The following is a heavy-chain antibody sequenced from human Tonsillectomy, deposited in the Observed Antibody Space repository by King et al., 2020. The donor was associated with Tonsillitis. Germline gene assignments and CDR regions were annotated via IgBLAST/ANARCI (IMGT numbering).Heavy chain of an antibody. CDR3: AKDGAKSNWHDVGWFDS. CDR2: IRHDGSNE. CDR1: GFTFSRYG. D-gene: IGHD1-1*01. V-gene: IGHV3-30*02. J-gene: IGHJ5*01. Sequence: VQLVESGGGVVQPGGSLRLSCAASGFTFSRYGMHWVRQAPGKGLEWVTFIRHDGSNEYYADSVEGRFTISRDNSKNTLYLQMNSLRAEDTALYYCAKDGAKSNWHDVGWFDSWGQGTLVTVSS.